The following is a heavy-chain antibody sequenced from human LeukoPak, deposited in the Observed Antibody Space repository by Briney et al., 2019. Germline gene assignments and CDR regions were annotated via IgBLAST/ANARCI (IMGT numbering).Heavy chain of an antibody. J-gene: IGHJ4*02. CDR2: ISSSGSTI. Sequence: GGSLRLSCAASGFTFSSYGMNWVRQAPGKGLEWVSYISSSGSTIYYADSVKGRFTISRDNSKNTLYLQMSSLRAEDTALYYCAKDQAGAILYFDYWGQGTLVSASS. CDR3: AKDQAGAILYFDY. CDR1: GFTFSSYG. V-gene: IGHV3-48*03. D-gene: IGHD1-26*01.